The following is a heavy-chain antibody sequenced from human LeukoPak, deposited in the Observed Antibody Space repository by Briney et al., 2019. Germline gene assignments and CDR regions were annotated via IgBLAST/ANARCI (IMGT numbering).Heavy chain of an antibody. CDR2: INPSGGST. V-gene: IGHV1-46*01. Sequence: ASVKVSCKASGYTFTSYYMHWVRQAPGQGLEWMGIINPSGGSTSYAQKFQGRVTITADESTSTAYMELSSLRSEDTAVYYCARITYSGSYYFLGYWGQGTLVTVSS. J-gene: IGHJ4*02. CDR3: ARITYSGSYYFLGY. CDR1: GYTFTSYY. D-gene: IGHD1-26*01.